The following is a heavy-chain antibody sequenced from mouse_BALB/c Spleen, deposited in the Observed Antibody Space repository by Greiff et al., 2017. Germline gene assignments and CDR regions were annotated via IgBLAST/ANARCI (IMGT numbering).Heavy chain of an antibody. D-gene: IGHD1-1*01. V-gene: IGHV3-6*02. J-gene: IGHJ2*01. CDR3: ARGDLYYGSSYDY. Sequence: EVKLMESGPGLVKPSQSLSLTCSVTGYSITSGYYWNWIRQFPGNKLEWMGYISYDGSNNYNPSLKNRISITRDTSKNQFFLKLNSVTTEDTATYYCARGDLYYGSSYDYWGQGTTLTVSS. CDR1: GYSITSGYY. CDR2: ISYDGSN.